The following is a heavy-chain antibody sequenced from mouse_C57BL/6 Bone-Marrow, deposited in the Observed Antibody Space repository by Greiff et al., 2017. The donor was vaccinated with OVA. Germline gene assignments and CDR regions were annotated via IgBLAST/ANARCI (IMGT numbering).Heavy chain of an antibody. CDR1: GYTFTSYW. J-gene: IGHJ1*03. V-gene: IGHV1-7*01. CDR2: INPSSGYT. D-gene: IGHD1-1*01. Sequence: QVQLQQSGADLAKPGASVKLSCKASGYTFTSYWLHWVKQRPGQGLAWIGYINPSSGYTKYNQKFKDKATLTADKSSSTAYMQLSSLTYEDSAVYYCAIPLLLQVVAQGYFDVWGTGTTVTVSS. CDR3: AIPLLLQVVAQGYFDV.